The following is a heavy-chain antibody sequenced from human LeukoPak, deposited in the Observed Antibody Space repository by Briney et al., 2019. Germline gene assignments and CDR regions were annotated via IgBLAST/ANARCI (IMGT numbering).Heavy chain of an antibody. CDR1: GGSISSYY. J-gene: IGHJ3*02. D-gene: IGHD3-22*01. Sequence: SETLSLTCTVPGGSISSYYWSWIRQPPGKGLEWFGYIYYSGSTNYNPSLKSRVTISVGTSKNQFSLKLSSVTAADTAVYYCARLGYYDSSGYFDIWGQGTMVTVSS. V-gene: IGHV4-59*08. CDR2: IYYSGST. CDR3: ARLGYYDSSGYFDI.